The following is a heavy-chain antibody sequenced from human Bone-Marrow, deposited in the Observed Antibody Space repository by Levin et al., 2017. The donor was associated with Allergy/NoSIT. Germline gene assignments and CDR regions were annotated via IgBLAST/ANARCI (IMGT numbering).Heavy chain of an antibody. V-gene: IGHV3-7*02. CDR2: INHDGREK. CDR1: DFTFSSHW. Sequence: PGGSLRLSCAASDFTFSSHWMSWVRQAPGKGLEWVATINHDGREKYYVDSVKGRFTISRDNGKKSLSLEMNNLRVGDTAVYYCARAGVSGRRGVYFYYGMDVWGQGTTVIASS. D-gene: IGHD2-8*01. CDR3: ARAGVSGRRGVYFYYGMDV. J-gene: IGHJ6*02.